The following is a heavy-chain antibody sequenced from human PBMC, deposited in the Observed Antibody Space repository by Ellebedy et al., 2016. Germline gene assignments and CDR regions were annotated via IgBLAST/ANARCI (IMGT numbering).Heavy chain of an antibody. CDR2: IWYDGSNK. V-gene: IGHV3-33*08. CDR1: GFTFSSYG. Sequence: GGSLRLSCAASGFTFSSYGMHWVRQAPGRGLEWVAVIWYDGSNKYYADSVKGRFTISRDNSKNTLYLQMNSLRAEDTAVYYCARASPIAAAGTLLDYWGQGTLVTVSS. D-gene: IGHD6-13*01. J-gene: IGHJ4*02. CDR3: ARASPIAAAGTLLDY.